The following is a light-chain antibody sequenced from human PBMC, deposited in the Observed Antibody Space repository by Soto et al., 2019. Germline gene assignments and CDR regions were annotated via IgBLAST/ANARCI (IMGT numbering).Light chain of an antibody. Sequence: SVLTQTRSVSAAPRQNVAISSSRSSPNLRGNSVSWYQQLPGTAPKLLIYDDNKRPSGIPYRFSGSKSGTSATLGITGFQTGDEADYYCGSWDSSLSAYVFGTGTKVTGL. CDR2: DDN. CDR1: SPNLRGNS. V-gene: IGLV1-51*01. CDR3: GSWDSSLSAYV. J-gene: IGLJ1*01.